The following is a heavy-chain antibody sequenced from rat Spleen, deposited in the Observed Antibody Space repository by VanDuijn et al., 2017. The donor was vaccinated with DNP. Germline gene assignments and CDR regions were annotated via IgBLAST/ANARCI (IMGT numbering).Heavy chain of an antibody. J-gene: IGHJ4*01. V-gene: IGHV5-25*01. CDR1: GFSFSNYD. D-gene: IGHD4-3*01. CDR3: SRGGALDA. CDR2: ISPSGRST. Sequence: EVQLVESGGGLVLPGRSLKLSCAASGFSFSNYDMAWVRQAPTKGLEWVTSISPSGRSTYYRDSVKGRFTVSRDNAKSSLYLQMDSLRSEDTATYYCSRGGALDAWGQGTSVTVSS.